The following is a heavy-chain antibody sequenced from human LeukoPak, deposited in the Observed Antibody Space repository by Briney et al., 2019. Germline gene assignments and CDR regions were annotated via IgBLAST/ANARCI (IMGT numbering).Heavy chain of an antibody. J-gene: IGHJ3*02. CDR2: INPNSGGT. Sequence: ASVKVSCKASGYTFAGYYMHWVRQAPGQGLEWMGRINPNSGGTNYAQKFQGRVTMTRDTSISTAYMELSRLRSDDTAVYYCARGRRIYPPSHDAFDIWGQGTMVTVSS. CDR1: GYTFAGYY. CDR3: ARGRRIYPPSHDAFDI. D-gene: IGHD2-15*01. V-gene: IGHV1-2*06.